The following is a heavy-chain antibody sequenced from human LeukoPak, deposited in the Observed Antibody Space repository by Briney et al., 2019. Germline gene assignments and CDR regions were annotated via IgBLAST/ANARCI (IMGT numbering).Heavy chain of an antibody. D-gene: IGHD2-15*01. J-gene: IGHJ4*02. CDR1: GGSISSGSYY. Sequence: SETLSLTCTVSGGSISSGSYYWSWIRQPAGKGLEWIGRIYTSGSTNYNPSLKSRVTISVDTSKNQFSLKLSSVTAADTAVYYCARDQGGYCSGGSCYFDYWGQGTLVTVSS. CDR3: ARDQGGYCSGGSCYFDY. CDR2: IYTSGST. V-gene: IGHV4-61*02.